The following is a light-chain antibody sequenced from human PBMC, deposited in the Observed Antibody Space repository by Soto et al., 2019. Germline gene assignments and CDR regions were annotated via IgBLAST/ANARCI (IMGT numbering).Light chain of an antibody. CDR3: SSYTSSSTLV. J-gene: IGLJ1*01. CDR1: SSDVGGYNY. CDR2: EVS. Sequence: QSALTQPASVSGSTEQSITISCTGTSSDVGGYNYVSWYQQHPGKAPKLMIYEVSNRPSGVSNRFSGSKSGNTASLTISGLQAEDEADYYCSSYTSSSTLVFGTGTKVTVL. V-gene: IGLV2-14*01.